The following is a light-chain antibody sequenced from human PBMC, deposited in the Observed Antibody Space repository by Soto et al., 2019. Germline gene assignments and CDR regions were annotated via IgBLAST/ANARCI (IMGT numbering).Light chain of an antibody. V-gene: IGKV3-15*01. Sequence: EIVMTQSPAILSVSPGERATLSCRASQSVSSSLAWYQQKPGQAPRRLIYGASTRAIGVPARFSGSGSGTEFTLTISSLQSEDFAVYYCQQHNNWPLITFGQGTRLDIK. CDR3: QQHNNWPLIT. CDR2: GAS. CDR1: QSVSSS. J-gene: IGKJ5*01.